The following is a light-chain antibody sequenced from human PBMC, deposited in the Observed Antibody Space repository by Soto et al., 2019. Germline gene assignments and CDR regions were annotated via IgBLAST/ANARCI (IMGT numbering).Light chain of an antibody. CDR2: DAS. Sequence: EIVMTPSPATLSVSPLERATLSFSSSQSVSTNYLAWYQQKPGLAPRLLIYDASSRATGISDRFSGSGSGTDFTLTISSLEPEDSAVYYCQQRNVWPPVTFGQGTRLEIK. V-gene: IGKV3D-20*02. CDR1: QSVSTNY. CDR3: QQRNVWPPVT. J-gene: IGKJ5*01.